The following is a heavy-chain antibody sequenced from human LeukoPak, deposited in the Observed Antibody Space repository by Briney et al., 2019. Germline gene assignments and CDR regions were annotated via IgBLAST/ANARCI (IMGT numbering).Heavy chain of an antibody. V-gene: IGHV4-30-2*01. J-gene: IGHJ5*02. D-gene: IGHD2-2*01. CDR1: GGSISSGGYY. CDR2: IYHSGST. Sequence: KPSQTLSLTCTVSGGSISSGGYYWSWIRQPPGKGLEWIGYIYHSGSTYYNPSLKSRVTISVDRSKNQFSLKLSSVTAADTAVYYCARTVVNVVVPAAIGNSDRVNNWFDPWGQGTLVTVSS. CDR3: ARTVVNVVVPAAIGNSDRVNNWFDP.